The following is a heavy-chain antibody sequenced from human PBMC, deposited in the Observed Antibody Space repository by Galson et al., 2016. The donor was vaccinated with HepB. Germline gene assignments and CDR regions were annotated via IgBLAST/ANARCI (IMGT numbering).Heavy chain of an antibody. CDR1: GFTFSSYA. D-gene: IGHD3-3*01. J-gene: IGHJ4*02. CDR2: IWYDGSHE. V-gene: IGHV3-33*01. Sequence: SLRLSCAASGFTFSSYAMHWVRQAPGKGLEWVAVIWYDGSHEYYADSVKGRFTISGDNAKNSVYLQMSSLRAEDTAAYFCARDREWHSDYWGQGTLVTVSS. CDR3: ARDREWHSDY.